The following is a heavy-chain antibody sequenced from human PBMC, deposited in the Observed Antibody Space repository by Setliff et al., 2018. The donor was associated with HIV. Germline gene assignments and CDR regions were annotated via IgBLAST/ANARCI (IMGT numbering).Heavy chain of an antibody. V-gene: IGHV1-2*02. J-gene: IGHJ4*02. D-gene: IGHD5-18*01. CDR2: INRNSGGT. CDR1: GYTFTSYD. CDR3: ARTLPQYTNLFDY. Sequence: ASVKVSCKASGYTFTSYDINWVRQATGQGLEWMGWINRNSGGTNYAQKFQGRVTMTRDTSISTAYMELSRLRSDDTAVYYCARTLPQYTNLFDYWGQGTLVTVSS.